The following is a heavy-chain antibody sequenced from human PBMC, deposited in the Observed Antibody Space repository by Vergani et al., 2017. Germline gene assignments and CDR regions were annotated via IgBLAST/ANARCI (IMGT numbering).Heavy chain of an antibody. CDR2: IYYSGST. Sequence: QVQLQESGPGLVKPSETLSLTCTVSGGSISSYYWSWIRQPPGKGLEWIGYIYYSGSTNYNPPLKSRVTISVDTSKNQFSLNLSSVTAADTAVYYCARWGARQQLVLPYYYYYMDVWGKGTTVTVSS. D-gene: IGHD6-13*01. J-gene: IGHJ6*03. CDR3: ARWGARQQLVLPYYYYYMDV. CDR1: GGSISSYY. V-gene: IGHV4-59*01.